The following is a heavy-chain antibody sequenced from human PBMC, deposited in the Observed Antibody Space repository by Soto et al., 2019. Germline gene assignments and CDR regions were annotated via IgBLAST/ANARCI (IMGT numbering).Heavy chain of an antibody. CDR2: IYYSGST. Sequence: SETLSLTCTVSGGSISSYYWSWNRQPPGKGLEWIGYIYYSGSTNYNPSLKSRVTISVDTSKNQFSLKLSSVTAADTAVYYCARATYYYDSSGPIYYFDYWGQGTLVTVSS. J-gene: IGHJ4*02. V-gene: IGHV4-59*01. CDR3: ARATYYYDSSGPIYYFDY. CDR1: GGSISSYY. D-gene: IGHD3-22*01.